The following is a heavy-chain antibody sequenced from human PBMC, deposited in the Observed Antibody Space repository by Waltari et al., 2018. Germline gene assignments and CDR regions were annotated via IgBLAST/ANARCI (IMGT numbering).Heavy chain of an antibody. CDR2: YDTGSP. D-gene: IGHD5-18*01. CDR1: GFTVRNFH. V-gene: IGHV3-66*02. J-gene: IGHJ4*02. CDR3: ARARDEETAMVYFDH. Sequence: EVLLVESGGGLVHPGGSLRLYCAASGFTVRNFHMGWVRQAPGTGLDGVSIYDTGSPYYENSVLGRFTISRDISKNTLHLQMNSLKIEDTAIYYCARARDEETAMVYFDHWGQGTLVSVSS.